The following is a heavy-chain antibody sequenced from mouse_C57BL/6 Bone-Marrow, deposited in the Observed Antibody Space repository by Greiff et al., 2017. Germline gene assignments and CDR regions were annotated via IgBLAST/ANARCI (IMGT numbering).Heavy chain of an antibody. Sequence: QVQLQQPGAELVRPGTSVKLSCKASGYTFTSYWMHWVKQRPGQGLEWIGVIDPSDSYTNYNQKFKGKATLTVDTSSSTAYMQLSSLTSEDSAVYYCARERIYYGYDEVAYWGQGTLVTVSA. CDR2: IDPSDSYT. D-gene: IGHD2-2*01. J-gene: IGHJ3*01. CDR1: GYTFTSYW. CDR3: ARERIYYGYDEVAY. V-gene: IGHV1-59*01.